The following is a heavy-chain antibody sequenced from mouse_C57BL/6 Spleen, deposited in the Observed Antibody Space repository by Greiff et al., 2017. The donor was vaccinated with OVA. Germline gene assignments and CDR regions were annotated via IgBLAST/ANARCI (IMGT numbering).Heavy chain of an antibody. J-gene: IGHJ1*03. CDR3: ARRVGRGYFDV. D-gene: IGHD4-1*01. CDR2: INPNNGGT. CDR1: GYTFADYY. Sequence: EVQLQQSGPELVKPGASVKISCKASGYTFADYYMNWVKQSHGKSLEWIGDINPNNGGTSYNQKFKGKATLTVDKSSSTAYMELRSLTSEDSAVYYCARRVGRGYFDVWGTGTTVTVSS. V-gene: IGHV1-26*01.